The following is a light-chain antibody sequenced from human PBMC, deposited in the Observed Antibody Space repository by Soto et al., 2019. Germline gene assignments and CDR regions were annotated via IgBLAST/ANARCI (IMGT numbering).Light chain of an antibody. CDR1: SSDVGGYDR. Sequence: QSVLTQPPSASGSPGQSVTISCTGTSSDVGGYDRVSWFQQHPGKAPKLMIYEVGNRPSGVSNRFSGSKSGNTASLTISGLQAEDEANYYCSSYTSSSTLEFGGGTKLTVL. CDR2: EVG. J-gene: IGLJ3*02. CDR3: SSYTSSSTLE. V-gene: IGLV2-14*01.